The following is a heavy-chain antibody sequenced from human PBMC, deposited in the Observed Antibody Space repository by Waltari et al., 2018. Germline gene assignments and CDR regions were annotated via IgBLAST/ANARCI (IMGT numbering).Heavy chain of an antibody. Sequence: EVQLLESGGGLVQPGGSLRLSCAASGFTCSSYAMSRVRQAPGKGLDVFSAISGSGGSTYYAVSVKGRFTISRDNSKNTLYLQMNSLSAEDTAVYYCAKDGWERKLMGWFDPWGQGTLVTVSS. D-gene: IGHD1-26*01. CDR3: AKDGWERKLMGWFDP. CDR2: ISGSGGST. V-gene: IGHV3-23*01. J-gene: IGHJ5*02. CDR1: GFTCSSYA.